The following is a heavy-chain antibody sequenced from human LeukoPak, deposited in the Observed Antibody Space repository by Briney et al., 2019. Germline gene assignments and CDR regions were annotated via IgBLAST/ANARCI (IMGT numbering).Heavy chain of an antibody. Sequence: GASVKVSCKASGYTFTSYDINWVRQATGQGLEWMGWMNPNSGNTGYAQKFQGRVTMTRNTSISTAYMELSSLRSEDTAVYYCARVKKSRTTGRYYYYMDVWGKGTTVTVSS. D-gene: IGHD1-1*01. CDR3: ARVKKSRTTGRYYYYMDV. J-gene: IGHJ6*03. CDR2: MNPNSGNT. CDR1: GYTFTSYD. V-gene: IGHV1-8*01.